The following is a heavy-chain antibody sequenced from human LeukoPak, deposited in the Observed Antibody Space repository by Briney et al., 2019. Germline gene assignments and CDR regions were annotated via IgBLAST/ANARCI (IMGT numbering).Heavy chain of an antibody. V-gene: IGHV1-24*01. CDR1: GYTLTELS. CDR3: ATGHQNTALENWFDP. J-gene: IGHJ5*02. Sequence: ASVKVSCKVSGYTLTELSMHWVRQAPGKGLEWMGGFDPEDGETIYAQKFQGRVTMTEDTSTDTAYMELSSLRSEDTAVYYCATGHQNTALENWFDPWGQGTLVTVSS. D-gene: IGHD2-2*02. CDR2: FDPEDGET.